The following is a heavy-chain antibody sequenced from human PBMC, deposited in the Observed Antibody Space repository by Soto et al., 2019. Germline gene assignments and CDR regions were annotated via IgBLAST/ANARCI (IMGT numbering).Heavy chain of an antibody. CDR2: ITRSDST. V-gene: IGHV3-23*01. J-gene: IGHJ4*02. CDR1: GFTFSNYA. Sequence: HPGGSLRLSCTASGFTFSNYAMSWVRQAPGKGLEWVSAITRSDSTYYAYSVKRRFTISRDNSRNTQYLQMNSLGAEDAALYYCAKALVGEVGATDYWGQGTLVTVSS. CDR3: AKALVGEVGATDY. D-gene: IGHD1-26*01.